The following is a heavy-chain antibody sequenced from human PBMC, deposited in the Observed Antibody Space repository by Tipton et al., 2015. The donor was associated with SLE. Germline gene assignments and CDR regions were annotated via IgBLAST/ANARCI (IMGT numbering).Heavy chain of an antibody. CDR1: GGTFSSYA. CDR3: ARAYCGGDCYSGYYFDY. J-gene: IGHJ4*02. V-gene: IGHV1-69*01. Sequence: QVQLVQSGPEVKKPGSSVKVSCKTSGGTFSSYAISWVRQAPGQGLEWMGGIILIFGTANYAQKFQGRVTITADESTSTAYMELSSLRSEDTAVYYCARAYCGGDCYSGYYFDYWGQGTLVTVSS. CDR2: IILIFGTA. D-gene: IGHD2-21*02.